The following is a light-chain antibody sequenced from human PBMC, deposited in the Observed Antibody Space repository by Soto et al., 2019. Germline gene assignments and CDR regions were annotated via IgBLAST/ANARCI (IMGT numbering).Light chain of an antibody. CDR2: GAS. V-gene: IGKV3-20*01. CDR3: QQYGSSLPIT. CDR1: QSVSSSY. J-gene: IGKJ5*01. Sequence: ETVLTQSPGTLSLSPGEGATLSCRAFQSVSSSYLAWYQQKPGQAPRLLIYGASSRATGIPDRFSGSGSGTDFTLTISRLEPEDFAVYYCQQYGSSLPITFGQGTRLEIK.